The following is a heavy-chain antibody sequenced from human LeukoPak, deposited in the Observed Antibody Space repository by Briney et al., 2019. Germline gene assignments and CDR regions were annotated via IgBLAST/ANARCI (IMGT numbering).Heavy chain of an antibody. CDR1: GFTFSSYA. Sequence: GGSLRLSCAASGFTFSSYAMSWVRQAPGKGLEWVSAISGSGGSTYYADSVKGRFTISRDNSKNTLYLQMNSLRAEDTAVYYCAREAIQWELPLLSYFDYWGQGTLVTVSS. V-gene: IGHV3-23*01. J-gene: IGHJ4*02. CDR3: AREAIQWELPLLSYFDY. D-gene: IGHD1-26*01. CDR2: ISGSGGST.